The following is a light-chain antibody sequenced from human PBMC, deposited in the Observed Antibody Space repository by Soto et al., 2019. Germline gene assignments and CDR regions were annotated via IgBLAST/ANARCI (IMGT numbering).Light chain of an antibody. CDR2: EVS. V-gene: IGLV2-14*01. Sequence: QSALTQPASVSGSPGQSITISCTGTSSDVGGYNYVSWYQQHPGKAPKVMIYEVSKRPSGVSNRFSGSKSGNTASLTISGLQAEDEADYYCSSYTRSTTLNVLFGGGTKLTVL. CDR1: SSDVGGYNY. CDR3: SSYTRSTTLNVL. J-gene: IGLJ2*01.